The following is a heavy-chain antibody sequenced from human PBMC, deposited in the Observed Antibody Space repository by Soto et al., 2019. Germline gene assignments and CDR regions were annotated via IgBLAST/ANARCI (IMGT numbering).Heavy chain of an antibody. J-gene: IGHJ4*02. V-gene: IGHV4-39*01. CDR2: IYYSGST. D-gene: IGHD3-10*01. Sequence: SXTLSLTCTVSGGSISSSSFYWCWIRQPPGKGLEWIGSIYYSGSTYYNPSLKSRVTISVDTSKNQFSLRLSSVTAADTAVYYCANYGSPSEEFDSWGQGTLVTVSS. CDR1: GGSISSSSFY. CDR3: ANYGSPSEEFDS.